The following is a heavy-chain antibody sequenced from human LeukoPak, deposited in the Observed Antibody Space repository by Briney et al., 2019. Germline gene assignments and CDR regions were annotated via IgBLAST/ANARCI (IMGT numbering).Heavy chain of an antibody. J-gene: IGHJ3*02. CDR3: AKGNLQLGQDACDI. D-gene: IGHD5-18*01. CDR2: IGPDDAT. Sequence: QSGGSLRLSCAASGFSLSGNAVSWVRQAPGKRPEWVAGIGPDDATFYPASVGGRFTISRDTSQNTMYLQMNSLRAEDTALYYCAKGNLQLGQDACDIWGQGTMVTVSS. CDR1: GFSLSGNA. V-gene: IGHV3-23*01.